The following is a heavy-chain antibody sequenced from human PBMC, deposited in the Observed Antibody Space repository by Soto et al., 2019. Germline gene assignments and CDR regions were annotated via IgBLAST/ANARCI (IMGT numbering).Heavy chain of an antibody. CDR3: AKRTYPGISVAGTLE. CDR2: ISGSGDTT. D-gene: IGHD6-19*01. V-gene: IGHV3-23*01. CDR1: GLSFSSCG. Sequence: GPLRHACGAWGLSFSSCGMNRVRQPPGKGLEWVSGISGSGDTTYYADSVKGRFTISRDNSKNTLYLQMNSLRAEDTAVYYCAKRTYPGISVAGTLEWGQGALVTVSS. J-gene: IGHJ4*02.